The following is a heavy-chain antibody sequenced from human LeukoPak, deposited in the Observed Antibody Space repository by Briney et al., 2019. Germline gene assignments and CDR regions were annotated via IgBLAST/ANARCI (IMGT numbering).Heavy chain of an antibody. CDR1: GFTFSSYS. Sequence: PGGSLRLSCAASGFTFSSYSMNWVRQAPGKGLEWVSSISSSSSYIYYADSVKGRFTISRDNSKNTLYLQMNSLRAEDTAVYYCAKDTIIAAAGTGEYYFDYWGQGTLVTVSS. CDR3: AKDTIIAAAGTGEYYFDY. CDR2: ISSSSSYI. D-gene: IGHD6-13*01. V-gene: IGHV3-21*04. J-gene: IGHJ4*02.